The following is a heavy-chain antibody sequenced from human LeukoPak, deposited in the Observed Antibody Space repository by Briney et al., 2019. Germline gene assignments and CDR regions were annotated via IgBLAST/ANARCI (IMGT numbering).Heavy chain of an antibody. CDR3: ARGRIQLWSYYFDY. J-gene: IGHJ4*02. CDR2: INHSGST. D-gene: IGHD5-18*01. Sequence: PSETLSLTCAVYGGSFSGYYWSWIRQPPGKGLEWIGEINHSGSTNYNPSLKSRVTISVDTSKNQFSLKLSSVTAADTAVYYCARGRIQLWSYYFDYWGQGTLVTVSS. V-gene: IGHV4-34*01. CDR1: GGSFSGYY.